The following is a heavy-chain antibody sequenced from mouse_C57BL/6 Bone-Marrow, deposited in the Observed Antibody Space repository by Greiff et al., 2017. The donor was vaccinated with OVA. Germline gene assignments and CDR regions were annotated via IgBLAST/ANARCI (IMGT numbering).Heavy chain of an antibody. Sequence: EVQLVESGGGLVKPGGSLKLSCAASGFTFSDYGMHWVRQAPEKGLEWFAYFSSGSSTIYYADTVKGRFTIASDNAKNTLFLQMTSLRSEDTAMYYCARPSNGSYAMDYWGQGTSVTVSS. J-gene: IGHJ4*01. CDR3: ARPSNGSYAMDY. V-gene: IGHV5-17*01. CDR2: FSSGSSTI. D-gene: IGHD2-2*01. CDR1: GFTFSDYG.